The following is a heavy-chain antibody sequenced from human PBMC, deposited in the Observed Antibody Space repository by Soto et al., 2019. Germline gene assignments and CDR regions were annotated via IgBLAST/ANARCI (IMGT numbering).Heavy chain of an antibody. J-gene: IGHJ4*02. V-gene: IGHV4-59*01. CDR3: ARADPDAAVGY. Sequence: SETLSLTCTVSGGSTTSYYWTWLRQSPGRGLEWIGYISYGGSTYYNPSLTSRVTISPDTSKNQFSLRMNCMIAADTAVYYCARADPDAAVGYWGQGTLVTVSS. D-gene: IGHD6-25*01. CDR1: GGSTTSYY. CDR2: ISYGGST.